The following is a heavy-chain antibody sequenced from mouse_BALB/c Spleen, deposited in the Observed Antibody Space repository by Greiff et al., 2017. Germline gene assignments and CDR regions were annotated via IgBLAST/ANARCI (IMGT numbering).Heavy chain of an antibody. CDR1: GFTFSSYA. V-gene: IGHV5-9-3*01. J-gene: IGHJ4*01. D-gene: IGHD2-4*01. Sequence: EVKLVESGGGLVKPGGSLKLSCAASGFTFSSYAMSWVRQTPEKRLEWVATISSGGSYTYYPDSVKGRFTISRDNAKNTLYLQMSSLRSEDTAMYYCARSMIKDYAMDYWGQGTSVTVSS. CDR3: ARSMIKDYAMDY. CDR2: ISSGGSYT.